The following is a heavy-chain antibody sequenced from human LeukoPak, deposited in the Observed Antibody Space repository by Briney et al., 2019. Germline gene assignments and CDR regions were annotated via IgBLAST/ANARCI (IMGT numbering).Heavy chain of an antibody. CDR1: GFTFSSYA. J-gene: IGHJ4*02. Sequence: GGSLRLSCAASGFTFSSYAMSWVRQAPGKGLEWVSAISGSGGSTYYADSVKGRFTISRDNSKNTLYLQMNSLRAEDTAVYYCAKSSNYDFWSGYYTSYYFDYWGQGTLVTVSS. CDR3: AKSSNYDFWSGYYTSYYFDY. D-gene: IGHD3-3*01. CDR2: ISGSGGST. V-gene: IGHV3-23*01.